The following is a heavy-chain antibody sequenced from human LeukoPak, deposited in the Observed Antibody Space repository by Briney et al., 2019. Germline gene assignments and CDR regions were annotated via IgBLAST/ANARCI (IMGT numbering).Heavy chain of an antibody. CDR1: GIAFNQYS. J-gene: IGHJ5*01. CDR3: ATPPYGTDTYGSWFES. V-gene: IGHV3-30*02. CDR2: ILSDGSTK. D-gene: IGHD3-10*01. Sequence: GGSLRLSCAASGIAFNQYSMHWVRQAPGKGLEWVAFILSDGSTKYYEDSVKGRFSISRDNSNKTLYLQMNSLSAEDTGMYYCATPPYGTDTYGSWFESWGQGTLVTVSS.